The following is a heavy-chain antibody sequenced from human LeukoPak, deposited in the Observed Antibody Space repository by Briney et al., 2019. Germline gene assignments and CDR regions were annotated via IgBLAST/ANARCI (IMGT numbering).Heavy chain of an antibody. Sequence: ASVKISCKASGYTFTDYYMHWVQQAPGKGLEWMGRVDPEDGETIYAEKFQGRVTITADTSTDTAYMELSSLRSEDTAVYYCATVKTWSTVTTYAFDIWGQGTMVTVSS. J-gene: IGHJ3*02. V-gene: IGHV1-69-2*01. CDR1: GYTFTDYY. D-gene: IGHD4-11*01. CDR3: ATVKTWSTVTTYAFDI. CDR2: VDPEDGET.